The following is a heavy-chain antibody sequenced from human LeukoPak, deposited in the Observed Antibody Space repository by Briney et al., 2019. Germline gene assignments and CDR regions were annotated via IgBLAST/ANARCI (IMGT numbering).Heavy chain of an antibody. Sequence: GGSLRLSCAASGLSFSSYAMSWVRQLPGKGLGWVSSITDSGETTFYAGSVKGRFTISRDNSRSTLFLRMNSLRVEDTAVYYCVKDGDYVRGSYRIIPSYFDWWGQGTLVTVSS. CDR3: VKDGDYVRGSYRIIPSYFDW. CDR1: GLSFSSYA. V-gene: IGHV3-23*01. D-gene: IGHD3-16*02. J-gene: IGHJ4*02. CDR2: ITDSGETT.